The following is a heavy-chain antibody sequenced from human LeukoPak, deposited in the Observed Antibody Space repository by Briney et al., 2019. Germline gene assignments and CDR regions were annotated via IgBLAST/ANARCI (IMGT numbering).Heavy chain of an antibody. V-gene: IGHV3-66*01. CDR1: GFTFSNYA. D-gene: IGHD2-15*01. J-gene: IGHJ6*02. CDR2: IYSGGTT. Sequence: GGSLRLSCAVSGFTFSNYAIHWVRQAPGKGLEWVSVIYSGGTTYYADSVKGRFTISRDNSKNTLYLQMNSLRAEDTAVYYCARGGGSSNYYYYGMDVWGQGTTVTVSS. CDR3: ARGGGSSNYYYYGMDV.